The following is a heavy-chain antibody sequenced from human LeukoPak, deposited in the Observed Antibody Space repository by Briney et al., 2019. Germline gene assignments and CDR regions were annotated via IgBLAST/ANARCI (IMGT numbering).Heavy chain of an antibody. D-gene: IGHD3-3*01. V-gene: IGHV1-24*01. J-gene: IGHJ4*02. Sequence: ASVKVSCKVSGYTLTELSMHWVRQAPGKGLEWMGGFDPEDGETIYAQKLQGRVTMTTDTSTSTAYMELRSLRSDDTAVYYCARGASYYDFWSGYYYFDYWGQGTLVTVSS. CDR3: ARGASYYDFWSGYYYFDY. CDR2: FDPEDGET. CDR1: GYTLTELS.